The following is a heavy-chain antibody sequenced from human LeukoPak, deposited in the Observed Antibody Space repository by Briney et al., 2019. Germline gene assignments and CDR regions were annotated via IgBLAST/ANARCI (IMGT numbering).Heavy chain of an antibody. D-gene: IGHD5-18*01. J-gene: IGHJ6*03. V-gene: IGHV3-53*01. CDR3: ARCGYRYGYYYYMDV. Sequence: PGGSLRLSCAASGFTVSSNYMSWVRQAPGKGLEWVSVIYSGGSTYYADSVKGRFTISRDNSKNTLYLQMNSLRAEDTAVYFCARCGYRYGYYYYMDVWGEGTTVTVSS. CDR1: GFTVSSNY. CDR2: IYSGGST.